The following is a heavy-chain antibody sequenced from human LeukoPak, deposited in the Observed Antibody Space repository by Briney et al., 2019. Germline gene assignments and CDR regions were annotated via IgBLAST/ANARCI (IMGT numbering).Heavy chain of an antibody. J-gene: IGHJ4*02. Sequence: QPGGSLRLSCAASGFTVSSSYMNWVRQAPGKGLEWVSVIYTGGSTYYADSVKGRFTISRDNSKNTLYLQMNSLRAEDTAVYYCAKDHHRYCSGGSCSNFDYWGQGTLVTVSS. V-gene: IGHV3-53*05. CDR1: GFTVSSSY. CDR3: AKDHHRYCSGGSCSNFDY. CDR2: IYTGGST. D-gene: IGHD2-15*01.